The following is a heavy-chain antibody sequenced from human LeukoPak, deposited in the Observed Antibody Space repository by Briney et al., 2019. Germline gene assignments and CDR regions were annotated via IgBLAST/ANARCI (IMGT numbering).Heavy chain of an antibody. CDR2: ISYDGSNK. Sequence: GGSLRLSCAASGFTLSSYAMHWVRQAPGKGLEWVAVISYDGSNKYYADSVKGRFTISRDNSKNTLYLQMNSLRAEDTAVYYCARDRVAAAGTGYYYYYYGMDVWGQGTTVTVSS. V-gene: IGHV3-30-3*01. CDR1: GFTLSSYA. CDR3: ARDRVAAAGTGYYYYYYGMDV. D-gene: IGHD6-13*01. J-gene: IGHJ6*02.